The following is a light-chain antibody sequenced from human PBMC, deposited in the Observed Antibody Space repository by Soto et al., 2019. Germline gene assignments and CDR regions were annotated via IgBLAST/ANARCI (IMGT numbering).Light chain of an antibody. J-gene: IGKJ4*01. V-gene: IGKV1-39*01. Sequence: IQMTQSPSSLSASVGYRFTITCRASQSIANYLNWYQQKPGKAPKLLIYAASSLQSGVPSRFSGSGSGTDFTLTISSLQPEDFATYYCQQANSFPHTFGGGTTVDIK. CDR1: QSIANY. CDR3: QQANSFPHT. CDR2: AAS.